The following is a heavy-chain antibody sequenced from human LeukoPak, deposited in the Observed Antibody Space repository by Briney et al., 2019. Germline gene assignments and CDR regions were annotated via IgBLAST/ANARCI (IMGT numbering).Heavy chain of an antibody. CDR3: ARSNIVAAYYFDY. V-gene: IGHV4-31*11. J-gene: IGHJ4*02. CDR2: IYYSGST. Sequence: SETLSLTCAVSGGSISSACYYWSWIRQHPGKGLEWIRYIYYSGSTYYTPSLKSRVNISIDTSKIQFSLKLSSVTAADTAVYYCARSNIVAAYYFDYWGQGTLVTVSS. CDR1: GGSISSACYY. D-gene: IGHD5-12*01.